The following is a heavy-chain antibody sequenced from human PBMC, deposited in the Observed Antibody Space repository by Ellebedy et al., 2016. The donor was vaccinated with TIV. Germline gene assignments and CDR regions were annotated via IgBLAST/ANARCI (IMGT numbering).Heavy chain of an antibody. CDR3: VADRHSISWFYH. J-gene: IGHJ5*02. V-gene: IGHV4-38-2*02. CDR1: GDSITSRSY. Sequence: MPSETLSLTCTVSGDSITSRSYWGWIRQPPGKGLEWIGTIHNTGITYYNPSLKSRLPISVDRSNNQVSLRLTSVTAADTAVYHCVADRHSISWFYHWGQGSLVTVS. CDR2: IHNTGIT. D-gene: IGHD6-19*01.